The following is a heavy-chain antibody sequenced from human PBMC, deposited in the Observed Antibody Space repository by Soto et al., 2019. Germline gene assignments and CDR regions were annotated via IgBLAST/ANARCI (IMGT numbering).Heavy chain of an antibody. CDR2: ISSSGNT. D-gene: IGHD3-22*01. Sequence: SETLSLTCTVSDGSISNFYWSWIRQPPGKGLEWIGYISSSGNTNYNPSLKSRVSISVDTSKNQFSLNLTSVTAADTAVYYCARAPMVLTRSYFDSLGQGTPVTVSS. J-gene: IGHJ4*02. V-gene: IGHV4-59*01. CDR1: DGSISNFY. CDR3: ARAPMVLTRSYFDS.